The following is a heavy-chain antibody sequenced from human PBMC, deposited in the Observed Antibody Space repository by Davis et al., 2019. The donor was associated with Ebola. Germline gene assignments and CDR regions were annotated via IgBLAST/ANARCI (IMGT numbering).Heavy chain of an antibody. Sequence: MPSETLSLTCTVSGGSISSSSYYWGWIRQPPGKGLEWIGSIYYSGSTYHNPSLKSRVTISVDRPKNHISLKLTSVTAADTAVYYCARSGGSLFYYWGQGTLVTVSS. J-gene: IGHJ4*02. CDR3: ARSGGSLFYY. V-gene: IGHV4-39*07. CDR1: GGSISSSSYY. CDR2: IYYSGST. D-gene: IGHD2-15*01.